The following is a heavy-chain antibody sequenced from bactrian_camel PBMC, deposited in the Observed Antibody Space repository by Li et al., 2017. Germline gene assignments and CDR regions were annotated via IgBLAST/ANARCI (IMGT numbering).Heavy chain of an antibody. CDR1: AYILEQCG. V-gene: IGHV3S60*01. CDR2: VRRDGTT. J-gene: IGHJ4*01. D-gene: IGHD1*01. CDR3: ASLNSSSGGRFAWCSDF. Sequence: VQLVESGGGSVQAGGSLKLTCAGSAYILEQCGMGWFRQTPGKEENLVSVRRDGTTIYADSVKGRFIISQDKTKNILYLQMNDLKDEDTGMYYCASLNSSSGGRFAWCSDFRGQGTQVTVS.